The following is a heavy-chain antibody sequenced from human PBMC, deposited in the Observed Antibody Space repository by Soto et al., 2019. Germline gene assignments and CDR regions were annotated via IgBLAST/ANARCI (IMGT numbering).Heavy chain of an antibody. Sequence: VKVSCKASGYTFTSYGIGWVRQAPGQGLEWMGWISAYNGNTNYAQKLQGRVTMTTDTSTSTAYMELRSLRSDDTAVYYCARDYDFWSGYYSGYWGQGTLVTVSS. D-gene: IGHD3-3*01. V-gene: IGHV1-18*04. CDR2: ISAYNGNT. J-gene: IGHJ4*02. CDR1: GYTFTSYG. CDR3: ARDYDFWSGYYSGY.